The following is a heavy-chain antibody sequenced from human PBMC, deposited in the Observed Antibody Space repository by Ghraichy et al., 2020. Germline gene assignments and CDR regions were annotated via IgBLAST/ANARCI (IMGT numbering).Heavy chain of an antibody. CDR2: INHSGST. J-gene: IGHJ3*02. V-gene: IGHV4-34*01. CDR1: GGSFSGYY. D-gene: IGHD6-19*01. CDR3: ARVGSEGLEVAGTYAFDI. Sequence: SETLSLTCAVYGGSFSGYYWSWIRQPPGKGLEWIGEINHSGSTNYNPSLKSRVTISVDTSKNQFSLKLSSVTAADTAVYYCARVGSEGLEVAGTYAFDIWGQGTMVTVSS.